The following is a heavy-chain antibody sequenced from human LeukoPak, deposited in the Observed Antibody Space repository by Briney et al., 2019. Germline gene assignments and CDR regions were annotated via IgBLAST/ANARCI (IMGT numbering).Heavy chain of an antibody. CDR2: FDPEDGET. V-gene: IGHV1-24*01. CDR3: ARGRYDSSGPSGYYGMDV. J-gene: IGHJ6*02. Sequence: ASVKVSCKVSGYTLTELSMHWVRQAPGKGLEWMGGFDPEDGETIYAQKFQGRVTMTEDTSTDTAYMELSSLRSEDTAVYYCARGRYDSSGPSGYYGMDVWGQGTTVTVSS. CDR1: GYTLTELS. D-gene: IGHD3-22*01.